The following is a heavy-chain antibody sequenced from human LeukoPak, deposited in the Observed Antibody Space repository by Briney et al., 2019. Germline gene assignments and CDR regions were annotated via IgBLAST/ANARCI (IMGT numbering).Heavy chain of an antibody. CDR3: ARASTNAMVRGVKNAFDI. CDR2: ISAYNGNT. J-gene: IGHJ3*02. V-gene: IGHV1-18*01. D-gene: IGHD3-10*01. CDR1: GYTFTSYG. Sequence: ASVKVSCKASGYTFTSYGISWVRQAPGQGLEWMGWISAYNGNTNYAQKLQGRVTMTTDTSTSTAYMELRSLRSDDTAVYYCARASTNAMVRGVKNAFDIWGQGTMVTVSS.